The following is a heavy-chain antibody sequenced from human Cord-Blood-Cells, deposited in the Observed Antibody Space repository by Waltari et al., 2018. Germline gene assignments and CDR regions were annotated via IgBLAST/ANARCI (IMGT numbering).Heavy chain of an antibody. CDR2: IVVGSGNT. CDR3: AAVQYCSGGSCYDY. J-gene: IGHJ4*02. Sequence: QMQLVQSGPEVKKPGTSVKVSCKASGFTFTSSAVQWLRPARGQRLEWIGWIVVGSGNTNYAQKFQERVTITRDMSTSTAYMELSSLRSEDTAVYYCAAVQYCSGGSCYDYWGQGTLVTVSS. CDR1: GFTFTSSA. D-gene: IGHD2-15*01. V-gene: IGHV1-58*01.